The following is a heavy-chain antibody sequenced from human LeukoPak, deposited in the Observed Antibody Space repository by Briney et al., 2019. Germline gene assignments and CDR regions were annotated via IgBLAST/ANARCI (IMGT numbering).Heavy chain of an antibody. CDR1: GYSFATYG. J-gene: IGHJ4*02. V-gene: IGHV1-18*01. CDR2: ISGYNGDT. D-gene: IGHD4-23*01. CDR3: ARDERARGGNSGYFDY. Sequence: GASVKVSCKTSGYSFATYGISWVQQAPGQGLEWMGWISGYNGDTKHVQKLQGRVTMTTDTSTSTTYLELRSLTSDDTAMYYCARDERARGGNSGYFDYWGQGTLITVFS.